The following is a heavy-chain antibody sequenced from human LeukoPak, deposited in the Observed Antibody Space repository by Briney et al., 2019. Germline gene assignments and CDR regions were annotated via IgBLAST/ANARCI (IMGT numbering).Heavy chain of an antibody. Sequence: ASVKVSFKASGYTFTSYDINWVRQATGQGLEWMGWMNPNSGNTGYAQKFQGRVTITRNTSISTAYMELSSLRSEDTAVYYCARVSRRGYYFDYWGQGTLVTVSS. CDR1: GYTFTSYD. J-gene: IGHJ4*02. CDR3: ARVSRRGYYFDY. D-gene: IGHD2/OR15-2a*01. CDR2: MNPNSGNT. V-gene: IGHV1-8*01.